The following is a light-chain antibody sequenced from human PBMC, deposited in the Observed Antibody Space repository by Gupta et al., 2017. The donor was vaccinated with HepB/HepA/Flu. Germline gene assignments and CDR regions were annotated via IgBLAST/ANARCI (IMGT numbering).Light chain of an antibody. Sequence: SYVLTQPPSVSVAPGKTARITWGGNNIGSKSVPWYQQKPGQAPVLVVYEDSDRPSGIPERFSGSNSGNTATLTISRVEAGDEADYYCQVWDSSSDPVVFGGGTKLTVL. CDR2: EDS. CDR1: NIGSKS. V-gene: IGLV3-21*03. J-gene: IGLJ2*01. CDR3: QVWDSSSDPVV.